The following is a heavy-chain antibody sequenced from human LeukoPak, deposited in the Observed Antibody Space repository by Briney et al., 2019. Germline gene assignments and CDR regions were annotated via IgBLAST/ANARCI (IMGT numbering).Heavy chain of an antibody. CDR1: GGSISSGGYY. CDR2: IYHSGST. V-gene: IGHV4-30-2*01. D-gene: IGHD1-26*01. CDR3: ARHLGGSYRQRPFDY. J-gene: IGHJ4*02. Sequence: SQTLSLTCTVSGGSISSGGYYWSWIRQPPGKGLEWIGYIYHSGSTYYNPSLKSRVTISVDTSKNHFSLNLSSVTAADTAVYYCARHLGGSYRQRPFDYWGQGTLVTVSS.